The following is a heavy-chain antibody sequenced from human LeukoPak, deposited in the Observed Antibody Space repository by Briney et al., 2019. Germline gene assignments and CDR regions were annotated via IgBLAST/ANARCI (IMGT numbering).Heavy chain of an antibody. CDR2: ISPYNGYT. D-gene: IGHD6-13*01. J-gene: IGHJ4*02. CDR1: GYTFTSYG. CDR3: ARDRYSSSWYQYS. V-gene: IGHV1-18*01. Sequence: ASVKVSCKASGYTFTSYGISWVRQAPGQGLEWMGWISPYNGYTNYAQKLQGRVTMTTDTSTTTAYMELRSLRSDDAAVYYGARDRYSSSWYQYSWGQGTLVTVSS.